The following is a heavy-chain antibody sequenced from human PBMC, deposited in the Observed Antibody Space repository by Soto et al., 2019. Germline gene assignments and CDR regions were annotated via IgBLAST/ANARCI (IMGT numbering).Heavy chain of an antibody. CDR2: MNPNSGNT. V-gene: IGHV1-8*02. J-gene: IGHJ4*02. CDR3: ARERSSGWYVDY. D-gene: IGHD6-19*01. CDR1: GYTLTIYD. Sequence: QVQLVQSGAEVKKPGASVKVSSRASGYTLTIYDINWVRQATGQGLEWMGWMNPNSGNTGYAQKFQGRVTMTRNTSISTAYMEMSSLRSEDTAVYYCARERSSGWYVDYWGQGTLVTVSP.